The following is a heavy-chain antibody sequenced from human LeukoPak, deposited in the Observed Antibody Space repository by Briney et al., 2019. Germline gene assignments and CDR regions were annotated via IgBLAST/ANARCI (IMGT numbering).Heavy chain of an antibody. Sequence: PSETLSLTCTVSGGSISSHYWSWIRQPPGKGLEWIAYLLDSVNTKDNPSLQGRLTLSADTSKNQFSLRLSSVTAADTAVYYCATIKRGSIYGYFDFWGQGIKVTVSS. D-gene: IGHD5-18*01. CDR1: GGSISSHY. V-gene: IGHV4-59*11. CDR3: ATIKRGSIYGYFDF. CDR2: LLDSVNT. J-gene: IGHJ4*02.